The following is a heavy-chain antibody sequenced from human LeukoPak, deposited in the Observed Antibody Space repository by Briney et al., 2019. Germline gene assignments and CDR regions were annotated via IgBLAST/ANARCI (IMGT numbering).Heavy chain of an antibody. Sequence: SETLSLTCTVSGGSNSSYYWSWIRQPPGKGLEWIGYIYTSGSTNYNPSLKSRVTISVDTSKNQFSLKLSSVTAADTAVYYCARHADNRGFQLTYYYYMDVWGKGTTVTVSS. D-gene: IGHD7-27*01. CDR3: ARHADNRGFQLTYYYYMDV. J-gene: IGHJ6*03. V-gene: IGHV4-4*09. CDR1: GGSNSSYY. CDR2: IYTSGST.